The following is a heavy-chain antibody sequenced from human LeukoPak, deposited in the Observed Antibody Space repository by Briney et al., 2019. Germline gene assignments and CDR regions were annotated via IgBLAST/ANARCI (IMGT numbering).Heavy chain of an antibody. CDR1: GYTFTSYG. CDR3: AKVRSAVVAAATNY. D-gene: IGHD2-15*01. Sequence: ASVKVSCKASGYTFTSYGISWVRQAPGQGLEWMGWISVYNGGNTNYAQKLQGRVTMTTDTSTSTAYMELRSLRSDDTAIYYCAKVRSAVVAAATNYWGQGTLVTVSS. V-gene: IGHV1-18*01. CDR2: ISVYNGGNT. J-gene: IGHJ4*02.